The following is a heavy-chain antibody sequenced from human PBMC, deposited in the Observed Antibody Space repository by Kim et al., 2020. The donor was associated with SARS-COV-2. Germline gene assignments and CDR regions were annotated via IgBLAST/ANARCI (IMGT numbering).Heavy chain of an antibody. Sequence: DSVKRRFTIARVNAKGSLYLQMNSLRAEDTALYYCAKEFIFRSNPRGGFDYWGQGTLVTVSS. J-gene: IGHJ4*02. D-gene: IGHD3-3*02. V-gene: IGHV3-9*01. CDR3: AKEFIFRSNPRGGFDY.